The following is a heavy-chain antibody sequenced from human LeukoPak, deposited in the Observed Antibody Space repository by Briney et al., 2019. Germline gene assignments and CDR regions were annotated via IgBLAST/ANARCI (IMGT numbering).Heavy chain of an antibody. CDR2: IYYSGST. CDR1: GGSISSSSYY. Sequence: SETLSLTCTVSGGSISSSSYYWGWLRQPPGKGLEWIGSIYYSGSTYYNPSLKSRVTISVDTSKNQFSLKLSSVTAADTAVYYCARVDIAAAVSYDYWGQGTLVTVSS. J-gene: IGHJ4*02. CDR3: ARVDIAAAVSYDY. D-gene: IGHD6-13*01. V-gene: IGHV4-39*07.